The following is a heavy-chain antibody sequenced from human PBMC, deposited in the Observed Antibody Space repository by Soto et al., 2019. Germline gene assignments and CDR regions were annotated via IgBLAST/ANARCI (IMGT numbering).Heavy chain of an antibody. CDR2: ISSSGSTT. Sequence: PGGSLRLYCAASGFTFSSYAMRWVRQAPGKGLEWVSAISSSGSTTYYADPVEGRFTISRYNSKNTLYLQMNSLRAEDTAVYYCAKDHPVIELVKIFEYWCRGALVTVSS. J-gene: IGHJ4*02. D-gene: IGHD3-9*01. CDR3: AKDHPVIELVKIFEY. CDR1: GFTFSSYA. V-gene: IGHV3-23*01.